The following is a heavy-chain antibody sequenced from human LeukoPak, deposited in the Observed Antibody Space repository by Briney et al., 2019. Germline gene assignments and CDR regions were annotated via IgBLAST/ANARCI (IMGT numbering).Heavy chain of an antibody. J-gene: IGHJ6*03. CDR2: INHSGST. V-gene: IGHV4-34*01. D-gene: IGHD1-26*01. CDR3: ARAIVGAQSSYYYYYVDV. CDR1: GGSFSGYY. Sequence: SETLSLTCAVYGGSFSGYYWSWIRQPPGKGLEWIGEINHSGSTNYNPSLESRVTISVDTSKNQFSLKLSSVTAADTAVYYCARAIVGAQSSYYYYYVDVWGKGTTVTVSS.